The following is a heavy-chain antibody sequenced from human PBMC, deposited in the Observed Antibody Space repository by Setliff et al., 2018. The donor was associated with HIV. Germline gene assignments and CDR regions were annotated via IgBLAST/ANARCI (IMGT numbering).Heavy chain of an antibody. CDR1: GESLSGYY. CDR3: ARLSPPPRDSGYHLDY. J-gene: IGHJ4*02. V-gene: IGHV4-34*01. D-gene: IGHD3-22*01. Sequence: PSETLSLTCVVYGESLSGYYWSWIRQSPGKGLEWIGSINYSGSTFYHPSLMSRVTISIDTSKTQFSLKLTSMTAADTAMYYCARLSPPPRDSGYHLDYWGQGTLVTSPQ. CDR2: INYSGST.